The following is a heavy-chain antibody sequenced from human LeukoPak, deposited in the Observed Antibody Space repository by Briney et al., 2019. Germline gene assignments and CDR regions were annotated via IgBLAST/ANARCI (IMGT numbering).Heavy chain of an antibody. CDR3: ARMSGFWSGHNGDYYYYGMDV. Sequence: TSETLSPTCTVSGGSISSYYWSWIRQPPGKGLEWIGYIYYSGSTNYNPSLKSRVTISVDTSKNQFSLKLSSVTAADTAVYYCARMSGFWSGHNGDYYYYGMDVWGQGTTVTVSS. D-gene: IGHD3-3*01. CDR1: GGSISSYY. J-gene: IGHJ6*02. V-gene: IGHV4-59*01. CDR2: IYYSGST.